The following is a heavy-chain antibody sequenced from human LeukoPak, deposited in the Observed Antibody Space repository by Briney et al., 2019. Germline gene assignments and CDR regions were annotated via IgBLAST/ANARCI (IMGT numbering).Heavy chain of an antibody. Sequence: GGSLRLSCTASGFTFGDYAMSWFRQAPGKGLEWVGFIRSKAYGGTTEYAASVKGRFTISRDDSKSIAYLQMNSLKTEDTAVYYCTKAAAAGAANWFHPWGQGTLVTVSS. V-gene: IGHV3-49*03. CDR1: GFTFGDYA. J-gene: IGHJ5*02. D-gene: IGHD6-13*01. CDR2: IRSKAYGGTT. CDR3: TKAAAAGAANWFHP.